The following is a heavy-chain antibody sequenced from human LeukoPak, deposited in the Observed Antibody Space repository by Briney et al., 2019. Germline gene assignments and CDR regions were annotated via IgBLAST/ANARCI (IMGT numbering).Heavy chain of an antibody. D-gene: IGHD3-10*01. V-gene: IGHV1-2*02. CDR2: INPNSGGT. J-gene: IGHJ5*02. Sequence: ASVKVSCKASGYTFTGYYMHWVRQAPGQGLEWMGWINPNSGGTNYAQKFQGRVTMTRDTSISTAYMELSRLRSDDTAVYYCARVMVRGVTLNWFDPWGQGTLVTVSS. CDR1: GYTFTGYY. CDR3: ARVMVRGVTLNWFDP.